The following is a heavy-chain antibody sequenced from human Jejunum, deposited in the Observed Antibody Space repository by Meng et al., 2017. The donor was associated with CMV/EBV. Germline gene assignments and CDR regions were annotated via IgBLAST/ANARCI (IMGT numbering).Heavy chain of an antibody. V-gene: IGHV3-23*01. J-gene: IGHJ4*02. CDR1: SNYA. D-gene: IGHD6-13*01. Sequence: SNYAMNGVRQPPGKGLEWVSGISSSGDNTNYADSVKGRFTISRDNSQNTLDLQMNSLRAEDTAVYYCATPPRSYNSNWYTYSFAYWGQGTLVTVSS. CDR2: ISSSGDNT. CDR3: ATPPRSYNSNWYTYSFAY.